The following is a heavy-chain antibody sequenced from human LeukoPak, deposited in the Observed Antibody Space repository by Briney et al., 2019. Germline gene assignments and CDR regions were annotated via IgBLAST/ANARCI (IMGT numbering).Heavy chain of an antibody. J-gene: IGHJ4*02. D-gene: IGHD6-13*01. CDR3: ARARSSTWALYYFDY. Sequence: GESLKISCKGSGYSFSSYWIVWVRQMPGKGLEWMGIIYPGDSDTRYSPSFQGQVTISADKSISTAYLQWSSLKASDTAIYYCARARSSTWALYYFDYWGQGTLVTVSS. CDR2: IYPGDSDT. CDR1: GYSFSSYW. V-gene: IGHV5-51*01.